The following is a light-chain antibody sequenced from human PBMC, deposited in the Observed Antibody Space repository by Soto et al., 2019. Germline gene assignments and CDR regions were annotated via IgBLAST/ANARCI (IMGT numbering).Light chain of an antibody. V-gene: IGLV2-8*01. Sequence: QSVLTQPPSASGSPGQSVTISCTGTNGDVGNYNYVSWYQQHPGKAPKLMIYDVSNRPSGVSNRFSGSKSGNTASLTVSGLQAEDEADYYCSSYAGSNIYVFGTGTKVTVL. CDR1: NGDVGNYNY. J-gene: IGLJ1*01. CDR3: SSYAGSNIYV. CDR2: DVS.